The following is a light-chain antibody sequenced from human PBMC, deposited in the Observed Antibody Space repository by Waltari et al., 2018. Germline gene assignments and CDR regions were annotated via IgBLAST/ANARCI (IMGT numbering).Light chain of an antibody. CDR1: SRDVGGYNY. CDR3: SSFTDTSTWV. V-gene: IGLV2-14*01. CDR2: EVS. J-gene: IGLJ2*01. Sequence: QSALTQPAAVSGSPGQSITISCTGTSRDVGGYNYFSWYQLHPGKVPKLIIYEVSNRPPGVSNRLSGSKSGNTASLTISGLQAEDEADYYCSSFTDTSTWVFGGGTKVTVL.